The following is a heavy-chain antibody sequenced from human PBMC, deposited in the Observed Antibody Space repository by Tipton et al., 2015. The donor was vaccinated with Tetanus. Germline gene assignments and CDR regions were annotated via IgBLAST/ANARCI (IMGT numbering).Heavy chain of an antibody. CDR1: GGSFSGYY. J-gene: IGHJ4*02. V-gene: IGHV4-34*01. D-gene: IGHD6-19*01. Sequence: TLSLTCAVYGGSFSGYYWSWIRQPPGKGLEWIGESNHSGSTNYSPSLKSRVTISVDTSKNQFSLKLSSVTAADTAVYYCARTIAVADNYFDYWGQGTLVTVSS. CDR3: ARTIAVADNYFDY. CDR2: SNHSGST.